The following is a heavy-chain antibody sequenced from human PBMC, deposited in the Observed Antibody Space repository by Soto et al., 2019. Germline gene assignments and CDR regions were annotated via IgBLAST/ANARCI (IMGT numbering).Heavy chain of an antibody. D-gene: IGHD2-21*02. CDR3: AAAQQIGAVTETYNWFDP. J-gene: IGHJ5*02. CDR2: IVVGSGNT. Sequence: GAPVKVARTASGFSVSSSAVPGVRQARGQRLEWIGWIVVGSGNTNYAQKFQERVTITRDMSTSTAYMELSSLRSEDTAVYYCAAAQQIGAVTETYNWFDPWGQGTLVTVSS. V-gene: IGHV1-58*01. CDR1: GFSVSSSA.